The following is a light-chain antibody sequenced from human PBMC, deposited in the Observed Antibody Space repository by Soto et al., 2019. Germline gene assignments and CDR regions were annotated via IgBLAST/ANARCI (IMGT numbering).Light chain of an antibody. V-gene: IGKV3-15*01. CDR2: GAS. CDR1: QSVTNK. Sequence: EVVMTQSPATLSVSPGESATLSCWASQSVTNKLAWYQQTPGQAPRLLIYGASTRATTTPARFSGSGSGTDFTITIISLQSEDLGVYYCQQYHGWPLTFGGGTKVEI. J-gene: IGKJ4*01. CDR3: QQYHGWPLT.